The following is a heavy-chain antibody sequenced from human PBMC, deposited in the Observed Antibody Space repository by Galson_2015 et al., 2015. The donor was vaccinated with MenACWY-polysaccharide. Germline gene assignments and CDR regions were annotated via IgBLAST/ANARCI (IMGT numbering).Heavy chain of an antibody. D-gene: IGHD5-24*01. J-gene: IGHJ4*02. V-gene: IGHV6-1*01. Sequence: CAISGDSVSSNPASWNWIRQSPSRGLEWLGRKYYRSQWNTDYAVSEKSRIAINADASRNQFSLQLNSVTPDDTAVYYCARDRGRHSHGPPYYFDFWGRGTLVTVSS. CDR2: KYYRSQWNT. CDR1: GDSVSSNPAS. CDR3: ARDRGRHSHGPPYYFDF.